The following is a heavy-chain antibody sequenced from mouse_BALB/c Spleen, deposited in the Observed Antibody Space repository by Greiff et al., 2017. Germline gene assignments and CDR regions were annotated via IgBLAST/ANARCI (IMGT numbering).Heavy chain of an antibody. CDR1: GFSLTGYC. Sequence: VQLMESGPGLVAPSQTLSITCTVSGFSLTGYCVHWVRQPPGKGLEWLGMIWGDGSTDYNSALKSRLSTSKDNSKNQVFLKMNSLQTDDTARYYCARDLYCDYGLYYAMDYWGQGTSVTVSS. CDR3: ARDLYCDYGLYYAMDY. CDR2: IWGDGST. J-gene: IGHJ4*01. D-gene: IGHD2-4*01. V-gene: IGHV2-6-7*01.